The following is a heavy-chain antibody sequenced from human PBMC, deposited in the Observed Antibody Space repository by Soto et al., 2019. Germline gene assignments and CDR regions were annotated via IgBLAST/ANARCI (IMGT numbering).Heavy chain of an antibody. Sequence: PGGSLRLSCAASGFTFNTYAMNWVRQAQGKRLEWVSTVSGSADSTYYADSVKGRFTISRDNSKNTLHLQMNSLRAEDTAIYYCAKGSTGDCSSTSCLYYFDFWGQGTLVTVSS. CDR3: AKGSTGDCSSTSCLYYFDF. J-gene: IGHJ4*02. D-gene: IGHD2-2*01. CDR2: VSGSADST. CDR1: GFTFNTYA. V-gene: IGHV3-23*01.